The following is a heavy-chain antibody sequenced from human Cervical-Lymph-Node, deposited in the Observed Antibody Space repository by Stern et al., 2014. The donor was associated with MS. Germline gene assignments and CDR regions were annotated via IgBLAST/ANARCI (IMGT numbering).Heavy chain of an antibody. CDR1: GFTVINNY. Sequence: EVQLVESGGGLVQPGGSLRLSCVASGFTVINNYINWVRQAPGKGLEWVSVIYSGGSTYYADSVKGRFTISRDNSKNTLYLQMNSLRAEDTAVYYCASGLSWTRLDIWGQGTMVTVSS. D-gene: IGHD1-1*01. J-gene: IGHJ3*02. CDR2: IYSGGST. V-gene: IGHV3-66*01. CDR3: ASGLSWTRLDI.